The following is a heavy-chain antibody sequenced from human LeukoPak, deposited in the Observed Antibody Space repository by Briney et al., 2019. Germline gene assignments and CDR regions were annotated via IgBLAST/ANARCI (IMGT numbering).Heavy chain of an antibody. Sequence: GGSLRLSCAASGFTFSSYGMSWVRQAPGKGLEWVSAISGSGGSTYYADSVKGRFTISRDNSKNTLYLQMNSLRAEDTAVYYCAEESRPCGGDCYANFDYWGQGTLVTVSS. CDR2: ISGSGGST. D-gene: IGHD2-21*02. J-gene: IGHJ4*02. CDR1: GFTFSSYG. V-gene: IGHV3-23*01. CDR3: AEESRPCGGDCYANFDY.